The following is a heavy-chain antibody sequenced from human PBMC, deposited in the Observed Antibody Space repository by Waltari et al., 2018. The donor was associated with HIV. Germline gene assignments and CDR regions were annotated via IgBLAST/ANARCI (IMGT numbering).Heavy chain of an antibody. D-gene: IGHD1-26*01. CDR1: GFTFSSYW. CDR2: IKQDGSEK. CDR3: ARARHNSGSYYPHFDY. V-gene: IGHV3-7*01. Sequence: GFTFSSYWMTWVRQAPGKGLEWVANIKQDGSEKYYVDSVKGRFTISRDNAKNSLYLQMNSLRADDTAVYYCARARHNSGSYYPHFDYWGQGILVTVSS. J-gene: IGHJ4*02.